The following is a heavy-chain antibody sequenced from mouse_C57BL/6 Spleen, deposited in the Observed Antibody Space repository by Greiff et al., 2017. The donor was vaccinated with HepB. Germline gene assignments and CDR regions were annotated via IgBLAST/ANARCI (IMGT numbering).Heavy chain of an antibody. Sequence: VKLQQPGAELVKPGASVKMSCKASGYTFTSYWITWVKQRPGQGLEWIGDIYPGSGSTNYNEKFKSKATLTVDTSSSTAYMQLSSLTSEDSAVYYCARSWSKGGAMDYWGQGTSVTVSS. D-gene: IGHD2-5*01. CDR1: GYTFTSYW. J-gene: IGHJ4*01. CDR3: ARSWSKGGAMDY. V-gene: IGHV1-55*01. CDR2: IYPGSGST.